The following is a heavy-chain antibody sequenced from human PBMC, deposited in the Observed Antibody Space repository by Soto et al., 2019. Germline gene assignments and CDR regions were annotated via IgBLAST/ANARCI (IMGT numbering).Heavy chain of an antibody. CDR3: ARDDDNDANALDY. J-gene: IGHJ4*02. CDR2: ISYDGSNK. V-gene: IGHV3-30-3*01. Sequence: GGSLRLSCAASGFTFSRYAMHWVRQAPGKGLEWVALISYDGSNKYYADSVKGRFTISRDNSKNTLYLQMNSLRAEDTAVYYCARDDDNDANALDYWGPGTLVTVS. CDR1: GFTFSRYA.